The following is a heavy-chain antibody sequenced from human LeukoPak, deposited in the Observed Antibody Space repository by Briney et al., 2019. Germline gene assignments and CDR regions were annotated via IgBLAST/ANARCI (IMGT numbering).Heavy chain of an antibody. Sequence: GGSLRLSCAASGFTFSMYAMHWVRQAPGKGLEYVSAISSDGSSTYYANSVKGRFTISRDTSKNTPYLQMGSLRADDMAVYYCARSPRDFWSGYLGYWGQGTLVTVSS. D-gene: IGHD3-3*01. J-gene: IGHJ4*02. V-gene: IGHV3-64*01. CDR2: ISSDGSST. CDR3: ARSPRDFWSGYLGY. CDR1: GFTFSMYA.